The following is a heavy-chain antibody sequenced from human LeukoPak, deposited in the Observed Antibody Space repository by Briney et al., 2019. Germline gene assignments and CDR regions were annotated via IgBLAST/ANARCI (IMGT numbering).Heavy chain of an antibody. CDR1: GGSISSSSYY. V-gene: IGHV4-39*07. CDR3: ARDGHYGSGSYYNSQWFDP. D-gene: IGHD3-10*01. J-gene: IGHJ5*02. CDR2: IYYSGST. Sequence: PSETLSLTCTVSGGSISSSSYYWGWIRQPPGKGLEWIGSIYYSGSTYYNPSLKSRVTISVDTSKNQFSLKLSSVTAADTAVYYCARDGHYGSGSYYNSQWFDPWGQGTLVTVSS.